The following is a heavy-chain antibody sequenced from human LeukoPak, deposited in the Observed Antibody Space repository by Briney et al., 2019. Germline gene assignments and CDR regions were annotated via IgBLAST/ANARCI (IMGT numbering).Heavy chain of an antibody. D-gene: IGHD3-22*01. CDR2: INPNSGGT. Sequence: ASVKVSCKASGYTFTGYYMHWVRQAPGQALESMGWINPNSGGTNYAQKFQGRVTMTRDTSISTAYMELSRLRSDDTAVYYCARVNYYDSSGYSLDYWGQGTLVTVSS. J-gene: IGHJ4*02. V-gene: IGHV1-2*02. CDR1: GYTFTGYY. CDR3: ARVNYYDSSGYSLDY.